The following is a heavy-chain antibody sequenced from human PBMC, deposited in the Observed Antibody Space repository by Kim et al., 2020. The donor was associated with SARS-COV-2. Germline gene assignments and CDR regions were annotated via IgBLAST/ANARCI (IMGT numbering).Heavy chain of an antibody. J-gene: IGHJ4*02. D-gene: IGHD5-18*01. CDR3: ASENTAMVVLFDF. Sequence: YYTPSLKSRVTISGDTSKNPFSLKLISVTATDAAVYYCASENTAMVVLFDFWGQGALVTVSS. V-gene: IGHV4-39*07.